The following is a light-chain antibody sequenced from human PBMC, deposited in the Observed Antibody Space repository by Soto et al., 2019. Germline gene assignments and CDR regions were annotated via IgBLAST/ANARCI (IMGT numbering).Light chain of an antibody. CDR2: GAS. CDR3: QQYGSSRT. J-gene: IGKJ2*01. V-gene: IGKV3-20*01. Sequence: EIVLTQSPDTLSLSPGERATLSCRASQTITSNFLAWYQQKPGQAPRLLIHGASSRATGIPDRFSGSGSGTEFTLTIGRLEPEDFAVYYCQQYGSSRTFGQGTKLEIK. CDR1: QTITSNF.